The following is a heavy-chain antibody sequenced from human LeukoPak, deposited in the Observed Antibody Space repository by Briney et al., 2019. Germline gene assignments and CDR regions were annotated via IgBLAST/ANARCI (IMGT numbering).Heavy chain of an antibody. J-gene: IGHJ5*02. CDR1: GGSISSGGYY. V-gene: IGHV4-31*03. D-gene: IGHD1-14*01. Sequence: SETLSLTCTVSGGSISSGGYYWSWIRQHPGKGLEWIGYIYYSGSTYYIPSLKSRVTISIDTSKNQFSLKLSSVTAADTAVYYCARVTGGAAPGGEKWFDPWGQGTLVTV. CDR3: ARVTGGAAPGGEKWFDP. CDR2: IYYSGST.